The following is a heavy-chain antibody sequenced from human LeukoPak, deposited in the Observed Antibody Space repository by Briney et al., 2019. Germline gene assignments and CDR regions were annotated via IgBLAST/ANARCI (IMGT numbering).Heavy chain of an antibody. D-gene: IGHD3-9*01. J-gene: IGHJ6*02. Sequence: PSETLSLTCAVYSDSLSSYYRSWIRQPPGKGLEWIGYIYYSGSTNYNPSLKSRVTISVDTSKNQFSLKLSSVTAADTAVYYCARDRPYYDILTGYSYYYYGMDVWGQGTTVTVSS. CDR2: IYYSGST. CDR3: ARDRPYYDILTGYSYYYYGMDV. CDR1: SDSLSSYY. V-gene: IGHV4-59*01.